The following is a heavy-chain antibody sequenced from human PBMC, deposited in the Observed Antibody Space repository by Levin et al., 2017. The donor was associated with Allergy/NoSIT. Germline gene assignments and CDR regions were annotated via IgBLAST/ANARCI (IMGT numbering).Heavy chain of an antibody. CDR1: GGSVSSGTYY. V-gene: IGHV4-61*01. CDR2: INYRGVT. D-gene: IGHD5/OR15-5a*01. J-gene: IGHJ6*02. CDR3: ARNRIIVSGGNDYYYGMDV. Sequence: SETLSLTCSVSGGSVSSGTYYWSWIRRPPGKELEWIGYINYRGVTKYNPSLQSRVTISVDTSKTECSLKVTSVTAADTAVYYCARNRIIVSGGNDYYYGMDVWGQGTTVTVSS.